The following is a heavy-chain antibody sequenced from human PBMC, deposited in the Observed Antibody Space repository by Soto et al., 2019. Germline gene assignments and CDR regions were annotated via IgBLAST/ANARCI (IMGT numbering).Heavy chain of an antibody. CDR1: GFTFSSYA. CDR3: ARDSRTDGYKYDYFDY. J-gene: IGHJ4*02. V-gene: IGHV3-30*04. D-gene: IGHD5-12*01. CDR2: ISYDGRDE. Sequence: ESGGGVVQPGRSLRLSCTASGFTFSSYAIHWVRQAPGRGLEWVAVISYDGRDEYYADSVKGRFTISRDNSKNTLYLQMNSLRAEDTGMFYCARDSRTDGYKYDYFDYWGQGTLVTVSS.